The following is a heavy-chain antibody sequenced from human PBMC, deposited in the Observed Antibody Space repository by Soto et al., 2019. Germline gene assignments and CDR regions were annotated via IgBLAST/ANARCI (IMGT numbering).Heavy chain of an antibody. CDR2: ISGSGIST. CDR1: GITFRNYRNYA. J-gene: IGHJ3*02. V-gene: IGHV3-23*01. D-gene: IGHD3-3*01. CDR3: AREVRVRGFAFDI. Sequence: GGSLRLSCAASGITFRNYRNYALNWVRQAPGKGLEWVSGISGSGISTYYADSVKGRFTISRDNSKNMLYLQMNSLRVEDTAVYYCAREVRVRGFAFDIWGQGTMVTVSS.